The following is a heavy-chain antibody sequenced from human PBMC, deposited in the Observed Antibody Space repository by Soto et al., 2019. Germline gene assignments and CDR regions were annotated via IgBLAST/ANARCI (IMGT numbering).Heavy chain of an antibody. D-gene: IGHD6-19*01. CDR3: ARSAGWLILDY. CDR1: GGSISTYY. V-gene: IGHV4-59*08. J-gene: IGHJ4*02. CDR2: IYYSGST. Sequence: SETLSLTCTVSGGSISTYYWSWIRQPPGKGLEWIGYIYYSGSTNYSPSLKSRVTISVDTSKNQFSLKVSSVTAADTAVYYCARSAGWLILDYWGQGTLVTVSS.